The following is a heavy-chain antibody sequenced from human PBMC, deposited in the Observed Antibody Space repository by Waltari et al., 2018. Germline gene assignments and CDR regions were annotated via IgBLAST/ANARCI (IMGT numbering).Heavy chain of an antibody. D-gene: IGHD3-22*01. V-gene: IGHV5-51*03. CDR2: IYPGDSDT. J-gene: IGHJ3*02. Sequence: EVQLVQSGAEVKKPGESLKISCKGSGYSFTSYWIGWVRQMPGKGLEWMGVIYPGDSDTRYSPSFQGQVTISADKSISTAYLQWSSLKASDTAMYYCARPYDDISSGDAFDIWGQGTMVTVSS. CDR3: ARPYDDISSGDAFDI. CDR1: GYSFTSYW.